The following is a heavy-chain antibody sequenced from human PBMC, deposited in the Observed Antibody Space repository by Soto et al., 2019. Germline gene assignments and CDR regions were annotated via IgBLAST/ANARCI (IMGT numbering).Heavy chain of an antibody. J-gene: IGHJ4*02. D-gene: IGHD3-9*01. V-gene: IGHV3-7*01. CDR1: GFVFSTYW. Sequence: GGSLRLSCAASGFVFSTYWMSWVRQAPGKGLEWVANIKKDGSEEYYVDSVRGRFTISRDSAKNSLFLQMNSLRAEDTAVYYCATSSDTGYIFDFWGQGALVTVSS. CDR3: ATSSDTGYIFDF. CDR2: IKKDGSEE.